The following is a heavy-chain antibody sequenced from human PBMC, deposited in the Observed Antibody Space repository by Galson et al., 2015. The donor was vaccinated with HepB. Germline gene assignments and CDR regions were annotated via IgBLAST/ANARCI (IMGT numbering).Heavy chain of an antibody. J-gene: IGHJ3*02. CDR3: AREGTGGTYAFDI. CDR1: GHTFTGYY. V-gene: IGHV1-2*04. D-gene: IGHD2-8*02. Sequence: SVKVSCKASGHTFTGYYMHWVRQAPGQGLEWMGWINPNSGGTNYAQKFQGWVTMTRDTSISTAYMELSRLRSDDTAVYYCAREGTGGTYAFDIWGQGTMVTVSS. CDR2: INPNSGGT.